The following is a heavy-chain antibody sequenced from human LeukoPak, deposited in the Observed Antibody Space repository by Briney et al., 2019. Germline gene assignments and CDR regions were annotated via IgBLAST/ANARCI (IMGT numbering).Heavy chain of an antibody. CDR2: ISSSSSYI. CDR3: ASLTTVTIFDY. Sequence: PGGSLRLSCAASGFTFSSYSMNWVRQAPGKGLEWVSYISSSSSYIYYADSVKGRFTISRDNAKNSLYLQMNSLRAEDTAVYYCASLTTVTIFDYWGQGTLVTVSS. CDR1: GFTFSSYS. J-gene: IGHJ4*02. V-gene: IGHV3-21*01. D-gene: IGHD4-17*01.